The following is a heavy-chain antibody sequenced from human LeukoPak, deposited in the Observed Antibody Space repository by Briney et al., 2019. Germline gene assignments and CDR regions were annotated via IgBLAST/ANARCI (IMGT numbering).Heavy chain of an antibody. CDR1: GFTFSSYW. D-gene: IGHD3-22*01. CDR3: ARYYYDSSGYYGVYFDY. CDR2: IKQDGSEK. J-gene: IGHJ4*02. Sequence: GGSLRLSCAASGFTFSSYWMSWVRQAPGKGLEWVANIKQDGSEKYYVDSVKGRFTISRDNAKKSLYLQMNSLRAEDTAVYYCARYYYDSSGYYGVYFDYWGQGTLVTVSS. V-gene: IGHV3-7*01.